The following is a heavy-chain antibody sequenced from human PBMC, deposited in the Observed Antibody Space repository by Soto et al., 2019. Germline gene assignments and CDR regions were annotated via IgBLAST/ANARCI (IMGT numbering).Heavy chain of an antibody. CDR3: AGHDCTYNNCKFFDY. Sequence: QLQLQESGPGLVKPAETLSLTCTVSGGSFSSSSHSWGWIRQPPGKGLEWIGSIYSSGRTYYNPSLKSRVTIPVDTSNNQFSLTLSSVTAADTAVYHCAGHDCTYNNCKFFDYGGQGTLVTASS. D-gene: IGHD2-8*01. CDR2: IYSSGRT. V-gene: IGHV4-39*01. J-gene: IGHJ4*02. CDR1: GGSFSSSSHS.